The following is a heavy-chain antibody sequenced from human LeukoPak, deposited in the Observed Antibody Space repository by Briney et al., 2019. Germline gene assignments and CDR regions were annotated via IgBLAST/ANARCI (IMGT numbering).Heavy chain of an antibody. V-gene: IGHV1-18*01. CDR2: ISAYNGFT. CDR3: ARLTGTDFYFDY. J-gene: IGHJ4*02. D-gene: IGHD7-27*01. CDR1: GYTFTSYG. Sequence: ASVKVSCKTSGYTFTSYGITWVRQAPGQGLEWMGWISAYNGFTNYAQNLQGRVTMTTDTSTSTAYMELRSLRSEDTAVYYCARLTGTDFYFDYWGQGTLVTVSS.